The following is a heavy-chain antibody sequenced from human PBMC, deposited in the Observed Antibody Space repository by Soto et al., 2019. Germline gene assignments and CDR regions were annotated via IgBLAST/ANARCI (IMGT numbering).Heavy chain of an antibody. Sequence: SETLSLTCTVSGGSISSGGYYWSWIRQHPGKGLEWIGYIYYSGSTYYNPSLKSRVTISVDTSKDQFSLKLSSVTAADTAVYYCARDFTDSSGPTLGMGVWAKGPRSP. V-gene: IGHV4-31*03. CDR1: GGSISSGGYY. CDR2: IYYSGST. J-gene: IGHJ6*02. CDR3: ARDFTDSSGPTLGMGV. D-gene: IGHD6-19*01.